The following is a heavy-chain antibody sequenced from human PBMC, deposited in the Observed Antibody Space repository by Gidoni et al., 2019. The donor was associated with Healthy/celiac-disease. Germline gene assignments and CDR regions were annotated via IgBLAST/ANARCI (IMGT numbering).Heavy chain of an antibody. D-gene: IGHD3-10*01. CDR2: IWYDGINK. CDR3: ARMHYYGSGSYWDYYYGMDV. J-gene: IGHJ6*02. CDR1: GFNFSITG. V-gene: IGHV3-33*01. Sequence: QVQLVESGGGVVEPGRTLRLSCAAPGFNFSITGMHCVRQAPGKGLAWVEVIWYDGINKYYADSVKGRFTISRDNSKNTLYLQMNCLRAEDTAVYYCARMHYYGSGSYWDYYYGMDVWGQGTTVTVSS.